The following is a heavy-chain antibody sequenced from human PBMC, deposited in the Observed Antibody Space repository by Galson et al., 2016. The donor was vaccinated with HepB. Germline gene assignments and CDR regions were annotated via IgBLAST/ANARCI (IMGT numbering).Heavy chain of an antibody. V-gene: IGHV2-5*01. J-gene: IGHJ4*02. CDR3: AHRNLIYDAFDN. CDR2: ISWHDNK. Sequence: PALVNPTQTLTLTCTFSGFSLRTSGVVVGWIRQPPGQALEWLALISWHDNKRSRPSRKSRRTITKDTAKNQVVLTMTNMDPVDTATYYCAHRNLIYDAFDNWGQGTLVTVSS. D-gene: IGHD3-16*01. CDR1: GFSLRTSGVV.